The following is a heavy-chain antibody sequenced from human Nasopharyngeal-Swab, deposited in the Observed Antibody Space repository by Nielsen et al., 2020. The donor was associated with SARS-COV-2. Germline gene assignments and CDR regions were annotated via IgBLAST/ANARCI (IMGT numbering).Heavy chain of an antibody. J-gene: IGHJ6*02. V-gene: IGHV3-30*03. Sequence: GESLKISCAASGFTFSSYGMHWVRQAPGKGLEWVAVISYDGSNKYYADSVKGRFTISRDNSKNTLYLQMNSLKTEDTAVYYCTTGSSGWYHYYYGMDVWGQGTTVTVSS. CDR3: TTGSSGWYHYYYGMDV. D-gene: IGHD6-19*01. CDR1: GFTFSSYG. CDR2: ISYDGSNK.